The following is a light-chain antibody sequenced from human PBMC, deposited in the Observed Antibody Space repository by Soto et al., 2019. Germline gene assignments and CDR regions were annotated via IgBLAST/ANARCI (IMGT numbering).Light chain of an antibody. Sequence: QSVLTQPPSVSAAPGQKVTISCSGSSSNLGHNYVSWYQQLPGTAPKLLIYDSTKRPSGIPDRFSGSKSGTSATLGITGLQTGDEADYYCGTWDTTLSAGVFGGGTKLTVL. J-gene: IGLJ2*01. CDR3: GTWDTTLSAGV. V-gene: IGLV1-51*01. CDR2: DST. CDR1: SSNLGHNY.